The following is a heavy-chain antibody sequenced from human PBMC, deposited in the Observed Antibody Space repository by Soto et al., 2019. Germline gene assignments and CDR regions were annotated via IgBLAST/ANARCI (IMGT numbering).Heavy chain of an antibody. D-gene: IGHD3-9*01. Sequence: SLTCSVSGGSVDNYHWSWIRRPPGKGLEWVGYIHSSGYTNYNPSLRSRLTLSVDTSKNQFSLRVSPVTAADTAVYYCARLSHIFPVETYYYNSMDIWGHGITVTV. V-gene: IGHV4-59*02. J-gene: IGHJ6*02. CDR1: GGSVDNYH. CDR3: ARLSHIFPVETYYYNSMDI. CDR2: IHSSGYT.